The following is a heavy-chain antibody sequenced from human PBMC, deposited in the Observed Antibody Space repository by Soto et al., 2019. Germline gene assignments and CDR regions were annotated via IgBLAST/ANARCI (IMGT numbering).Heavy chain of an antibody. J-gene: IGHJ6*02. D-gene: IGHD4-17*01. Sequence: ASVKVSCKASGGTFSSYAISWVRQAPGQGLEWMGGIIPIFGTANYAQKFQGRVTITADESTSTAYMELSSLRSEDTAVYYCARDQATVVTPWWYYGMDVWGQGTTVTVSS. V-gene: IGHV1-69*13. CDR3: ARDQATVVTPWWYYGMDV. CDR1: GGTFSSYA. CDR2: IIPIFGTA.